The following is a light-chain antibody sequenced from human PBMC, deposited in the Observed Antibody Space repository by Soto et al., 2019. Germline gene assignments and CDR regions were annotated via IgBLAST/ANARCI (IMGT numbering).Light chain of an antibody. CDR2: AAS. CDR1: QGINRF. J-gene: IGKJ5*01. Sequence: DLQLTQSPSFLPASVGDRGTITCRASQGINRFLAWYQQKTGKXXKXXIYAASTLQSGVPSRFSGSGSGTDGALKISRVEAEDGGVYYCMQGTHWPITFGQGTRLEIK. CDR3: MQGTHWPIT. V-gene: IGKV1-9*01.